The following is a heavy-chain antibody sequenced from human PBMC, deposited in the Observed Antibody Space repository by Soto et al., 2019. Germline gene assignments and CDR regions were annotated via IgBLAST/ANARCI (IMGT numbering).Heavy chain of an antibody. CDR1: GFTFSSYG. CDR3: AKDKVDSGGVIVLRYYYYGMDV. D-gene: IGHD3-16*02. CDR2: ISYDGSNK. Sequence: AGGSLRLSCAASGFTFSSYGMHWVRQAPGKGLEWVAVISYDGSNKYYADSVKGRFTISRDNSKNTLYLQMNSLRAEDTAVYYCAKDKVDSGGVIVLRYYYYGMDVWGQGTTVTVSS. J-gene: IGHJ6*02. V-gene: IGHV3-30*18.